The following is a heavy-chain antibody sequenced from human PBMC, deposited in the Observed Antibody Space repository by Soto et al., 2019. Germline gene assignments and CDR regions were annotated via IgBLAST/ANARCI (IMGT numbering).Heavy chain of an antibody. V-gene: IGHV1-69*13. D-gene: IGHD6-13*01. CDR2: IIPIFGTA. CDR1: GGTCSSYA. J-gene: IGHJ5*02. Sequence: SLKVSCNASGGTCSSYAISWVLQAPGQGLEWMGGIIPIFGTANYAQKFQGRVTITADESTSTAYMELSSLRSEDTAVYYCARDYYSSSQNWFDPWGQGTLVTVSS. CDR3: ARDYYSSSQNWFDP.